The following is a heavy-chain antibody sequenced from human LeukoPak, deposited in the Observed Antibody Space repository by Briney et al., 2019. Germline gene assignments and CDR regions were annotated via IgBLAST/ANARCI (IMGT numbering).Heavy chain of an antibody. CDR1: GGSIRSSSYH. CDR2: IYYSGST. CDR3: ARLTGRDSSDWPYFHY. J-gene: IGHJ4*01. Sequence: SETLSLTCTVSGGSIRSSSYHWGWVRQPPGKGLEWIGNIYYSGSTSYNPSLKSRVAISVDTSKNQFSLKLSSVTAADTAVFYCARLTGRDSSDWPYFHYWGQGALVTVSA. D-gene: IGHD6-25*01. V-gene: IGHV4-39*01.